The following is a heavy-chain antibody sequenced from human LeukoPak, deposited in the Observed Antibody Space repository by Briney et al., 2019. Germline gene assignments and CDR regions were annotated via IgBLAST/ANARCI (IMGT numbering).Heavy chain of an antibody. J-gene: IGHJ6*03. CDR3: AKEGRKFGVVIHYYYYMDV. V-gene: IGHV3-30*02. Sequence: GGSLRLSCAASGFTFSTYGIHWVRQAPGKGLQWVAFIRYDGGNKYYADSAKGRFTISRDNSKNTLSLQMNSLSAEDTAVYYCAKEGRKFGVVIHYYYYMDVWGKGTTVTVSS. D-gene: IGHD3-3*01. CDR2: IRYDGGNK. CDR1: GFTFSTYG.